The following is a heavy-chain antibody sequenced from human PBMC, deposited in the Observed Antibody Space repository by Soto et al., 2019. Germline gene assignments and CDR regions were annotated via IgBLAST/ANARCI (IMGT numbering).Heavy chain of an antibody. V-gene: IGHV1-69*06. D-gene: IGHD1-1*01. CDR1: GGTFGTYA. J-gene: IGHJ5*02. CDR3: ARDRRDWEPPGWFDP. CDR2: ITPIFGSP. Sequence: VQLVQSGAEVKKPGSSVMVSCEVSGGTFGTYAFTWVRQAPGQGLEWMGGITPIFGSPYYAQKFQDRVTITADKSTATVYMEMRDLRSEDTAVYFCARDRRDWEPPGWFDPWGQGTLVTVSS.